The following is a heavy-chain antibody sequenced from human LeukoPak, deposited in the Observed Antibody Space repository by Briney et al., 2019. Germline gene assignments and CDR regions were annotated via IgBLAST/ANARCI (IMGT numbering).Heavy chain of an antibody. CDR3: ARVGGAGGLTNDYGDYAYFDY. D-gene: IGHD4-17*01. Sequence: ASVKVSCKASGYTFTSYYMHCVRQAPGQGLEWMGIINPSGGSTSYAQKFQGRVTMTRDTSTSTVYMELSSLRSEDTAVYYCARVGGAGGLTNDYGDYAYFDYWGQGTLVTVSS. J-gene: IGHJ4*02. V-gene: IGHV1-46*01. CDR1: GYTFTSYY. CDR2: INPSGGST.